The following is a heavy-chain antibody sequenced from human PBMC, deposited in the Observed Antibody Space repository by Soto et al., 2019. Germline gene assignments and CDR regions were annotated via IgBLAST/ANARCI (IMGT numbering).Heavy chain of an antibody. Sequence: GGSLRLSCVVSGFTFSTHAMTWVRQAPGKGLEWVSFISGSADSTFYADSVKGRFTISRDNSRSTLYLQMNSLRAEDTALYYCACGGGGNPYYFDFWGQGTLVTVSS. CDR2: ISGSADST. CDR1: GFTFSTHA. CDR3: ACGGGGNPYYFDF. J-gene: IGHJ4*02. D-gene: IGHD2-21*01. V-gene: IGHV3-23*01.